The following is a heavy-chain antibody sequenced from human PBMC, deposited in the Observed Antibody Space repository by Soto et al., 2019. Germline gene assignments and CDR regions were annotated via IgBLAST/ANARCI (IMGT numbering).Heavy chain of an antibody. D-gene: IGHD3-3*01. J-gene: IGHJ3*02. Sequence: QLQLQESGPGLVKPSETLSLTCTVSGGSISSSNSYWAWIRQPPGKGLEWVGSISYRGNTYYNPSLRSRVTISVDTSKHQFSLKLPSVTAADTAVYFCARRNTMTSVTTFDIWGYGTMVTVSS. CDR1: GGSISSSNSY. V-gene: IGHV4-39*01. CDR3: ARRNTMTSVTTFDI. CDR2: ISYRGNT.